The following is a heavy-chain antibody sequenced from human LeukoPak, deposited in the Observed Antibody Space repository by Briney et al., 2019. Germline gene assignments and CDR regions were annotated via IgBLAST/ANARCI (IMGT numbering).Heavy chain of an antibody. Sequence: GASVKVSCKASGYTFTSYDINWVRQATGQGLEWMGWMNPNSGNTGYAQKFQGRVTMTRNTSISTAYMELSSLRSEDTAVYYCARGRRYYDILTGHYRKYYFDYWGQGTLVTVSS. J-gene: IGHJ4*02. CDR1: GYTFTSYD. V-gene: IGHV1-8*01. D-gene: IGHD3-9*01. CDR3: ARGRRYYDILTGHYRKYYFDY. CDR2: MNPNSGNT.